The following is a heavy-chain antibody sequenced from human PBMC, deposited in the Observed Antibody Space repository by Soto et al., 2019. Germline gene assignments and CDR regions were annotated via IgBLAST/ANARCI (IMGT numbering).Heavy chain of an antibody. J-gene: IGHJ4*02. Sequence: DVQLVESGGGLVQPGGSLRLSCAASGFIFSNFWMSWVRQAPGKGLEWVANIKEDGSEKHSMDSVKGRFIISRDNAKNSLYLQMNSLRPEDTAVYYCARDMDTYGYGLLNYWGQGTLVTVSS. D-gene: IGHD5-18*01. CDR3: ARDMDTYGYGLLNY. CDR2: IKEDGSEK. V-gene: IGHV3-7*04. CDR1: GFIFSNFW.